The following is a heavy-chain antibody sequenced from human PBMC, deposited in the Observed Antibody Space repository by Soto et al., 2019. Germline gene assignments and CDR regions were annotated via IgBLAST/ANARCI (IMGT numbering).Heavy chain of an antibody. J-gene: IGHJ6*02. D-gene: IGHD3-9*01. CDR3: ARESPRYDILNGYYVPRYYYYYGMDA. Sequence: ASVKVSCKASGYTFTGYYMHWVRQAPGQGLEWMGWINPNSGGTNYAQKFQGWVTMTRDTSISTAYMELSRLRSDDTAVYYCARESPRYDILNGYYVPRYYYYYGMDAWGQGTTVTVS. CDR2: INPNSGGT. V-gene: IGHV1-2*04. CDR1: GYTFTGYY.